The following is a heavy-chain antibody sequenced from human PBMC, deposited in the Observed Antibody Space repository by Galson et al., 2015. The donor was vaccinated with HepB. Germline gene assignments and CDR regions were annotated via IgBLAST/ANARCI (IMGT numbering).Heavy chain of an antibody. J-gene: IGHJ4*02. CDR1: GFTFSYYW. Sequence: SLRLSCAASGFTFSYYWMRWVRQAPGKGLEWVASIKEDGSEKYYVDSVKGRFTISRDNAKNSLYLQMSSLRAEDTAVYYCARARGPWGLGENYFDYWGQGTLVTVSS. V-gene: IGHV3-7*01. D-gene: IGHD3-16*01. CDR3: ARARGPWGLGENYFDY. CDR2: IKEDGSEK.